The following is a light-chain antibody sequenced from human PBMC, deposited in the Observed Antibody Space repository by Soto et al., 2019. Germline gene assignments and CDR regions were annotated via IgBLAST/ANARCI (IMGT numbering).Light chain of an antibody. Sequence: DIQLTQSPSSLSASVGDRVTITCRASQGINNTLAWYQQKSGKVPSLLIFAASTLRSGVPSRFSGSGFGTLFTLTISGLQAEDVATYYCQKYKGAPRTFGQGTKVEMK. V-gene: IGKV1-27*01. CDR1: QGINNT. CDR2: AAS. CDR3: QKYKGAPRT. J-gene: IGKJ1*01.